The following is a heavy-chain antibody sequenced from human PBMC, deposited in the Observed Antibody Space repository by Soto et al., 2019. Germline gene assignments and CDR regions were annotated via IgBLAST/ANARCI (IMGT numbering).Heavy chain of an antibody. Sequence: QVQLVDSGGGLVKPGGSLRLSCAASGFTFSDYYMSWIRQAPGKGLEWISYITSSGSSTYYADSVKGRFTISRDNAKNSLYLQMNSLRADETAVYYCAREISGWYSTFDSWGQGTLVTVSS. J-gene: IGHJ5*01. CDR1: GFTFSDYY. V-gene: IGHV3-11*01. CDR2: ITSSGSST. D-gene: IGHD6-19*01. CDR3: AREISGWYSTFDS.